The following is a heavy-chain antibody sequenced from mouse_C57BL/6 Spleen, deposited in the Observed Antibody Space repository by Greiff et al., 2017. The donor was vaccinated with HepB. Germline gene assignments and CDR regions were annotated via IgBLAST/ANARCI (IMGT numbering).Heavy chain of an antibody. CDR2: ISYDGSN. D-gene: IGHD4-1*01. CDR3: ARDWDALPMDY. CDR1: GYSITSGYY. Sequence: EVQLQQSGPGLVKPSQSLSLTCSVTGYSITSGYYWNWIRQFPGNKLEWMGYISYDGSNNYNPSLKNRISITRDTSKNQFFLKLNSVTTEDTATYYCARDWDALPMDYWGQGTSVTVSS. J-gene: IGHJ4*01. V-gene: IGHV3-6*01.